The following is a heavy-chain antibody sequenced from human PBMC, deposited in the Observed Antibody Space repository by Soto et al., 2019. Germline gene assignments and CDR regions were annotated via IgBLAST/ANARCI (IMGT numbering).Heavy chain of an antibody. CDR3: ARGSDYTSSFDY. CDR1: GGSFSGYT. Sequence: TSETLSLICAVYGGSFSGYTWIWIRQPPGKGLEWIGEINHSGTTNHNPSLKSRVIISVDTSKKQFSLRLTSVTAADTAVYYCARGSDYTSSFDYWGQGTLVTVSS. D-gene: IGHD3-16*01. J-gene: IGHJ4*02. V-gene: IGHV4-34*01. CDR2: INHSGTT.